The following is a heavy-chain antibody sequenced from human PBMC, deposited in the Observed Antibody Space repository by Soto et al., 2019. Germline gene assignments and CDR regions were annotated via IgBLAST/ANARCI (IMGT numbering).Heavy chain of an antibody. J-gene: IGHJ4*02. CDR1: GYIFNATYG. V-gene: IGHV1-18*04. CDR2: ISAYNGNS. Sequence: ASVKVSCKASGYIFNATYGISWVRQAPGQGLEWMGWISAYNGNSNYAQKLQGRVTMTRDTSISTAYMELSRLRSDDTAVYYCARGSQWLVRGTPWGQGTLVTVSS. D-gene: IGHD6-19*01. CDR3: ARGSQWLVRGTP.